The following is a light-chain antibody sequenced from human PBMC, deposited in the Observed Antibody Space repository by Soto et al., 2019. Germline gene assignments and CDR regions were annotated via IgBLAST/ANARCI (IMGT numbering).Light chain of an antibody. V-gene: IGLV2-14*01. CDR2: DVS. CDR1: SSDVGAYNY. Sequence: QSALTQPASVSGSPGQSITTSCTGTSSDVGAYNYVSWYQQHPGKAPKLMIYDVSNRPSGVSSRFSGSKSGNTASLTFSGLQAEDEADYYCSSYTTSSIYVFGTGTKVTVL. CDR3: SSYTTSSIYV. J-gene: IGLJ1*01.